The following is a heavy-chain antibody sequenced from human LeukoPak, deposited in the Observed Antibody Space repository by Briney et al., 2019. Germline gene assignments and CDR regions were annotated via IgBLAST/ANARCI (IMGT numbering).Heavy chain of an antibody. V-gene: IGHV3-48*03. J-gene: IGHJ4*02. CDR1: GFTFSSYE. CDR2: ISGTGSSK. Sequence: PGGSLRLSCAASGFTFSSYEMYWVRQAPGKGLEWVSFISGTGSSKYYADSVKGRFTISRDNARNSPCLQMNSLRAEDTAVYYCARVGKGQPHYWGQGSLVTVSS. D-gene: IGHD3-10*01. CDR3: ARVGKGQPHY.